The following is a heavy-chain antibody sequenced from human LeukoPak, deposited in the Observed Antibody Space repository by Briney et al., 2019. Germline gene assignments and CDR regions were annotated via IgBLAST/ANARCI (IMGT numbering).Heavy chain of an antibody. CDR2: ISAYNGNT. J-gene: IGHJ4*02. CDR3: AGAGYRGNYYYYFDF. D-gene: IGHD1-26*01. CDR1: GYTFISYG. Sequence: ASVKVSCKASGYTFISYGISWVRQAPGQGLEWMGWISAYNGNTNYVQKLQGRVTMTTDTSTSTAYMELRSLRSDDTAVYYCAGAGYRGNYYYYFDFWGQGTLVTVSS. V-gene: IGHV1-18*01.